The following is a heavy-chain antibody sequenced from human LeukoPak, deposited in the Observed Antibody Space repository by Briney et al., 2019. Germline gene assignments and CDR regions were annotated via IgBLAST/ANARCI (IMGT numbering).Heavy chain of an antibody. J-gene: IGHJ3*01. Sequence: GRSLRLSCAASGFTFSSHGMHWVRQAPGKGLEWVAVIWYDGSEKYYAESVKDRFTISRDNSKNMLYLQIYSLRTEDTALYYCARYGNLKVLDVWGQGTMVTVPS. CDR3: ARYGNLKVLDV. CDR2: IWYDGSEK. V-gene: IGHV3-33*01. D-gene: IGHD1-14*01. CDR1: GFTFSSHG.